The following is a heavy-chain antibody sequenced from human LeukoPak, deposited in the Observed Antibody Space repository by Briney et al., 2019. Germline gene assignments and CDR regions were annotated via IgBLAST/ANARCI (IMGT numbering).Heavy chain of an antibody. CDR2: FGGRGGST. D-gene: IGHD3-3*01. V-gene: IGHV3-23*01. CDR1: GFTFSNYA. CDR3: AKDPWTFTLLEWPS. J-gene: IGHJ4*02. Sequence: PGGSLRLSCAASGFTFSNYAMSWVRQAPGKGLEWVSTFGGRGGSTYYADSVTGRFTISRDNSKNTLYLQMNSLRVEDTAVYYCAKDPWTFTLLEWPSWGQGTLVTVSS.